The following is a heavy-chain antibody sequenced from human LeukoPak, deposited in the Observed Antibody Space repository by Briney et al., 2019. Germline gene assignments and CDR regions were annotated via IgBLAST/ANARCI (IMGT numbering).Heavy chain of an antibody. Sequence: GGSLRLSCAASGFTFSNLAMGWVRQAPGKGLEGVSVISDSGGTTYYADSVKGRFTISRDNSRNTLYLQMNSLRVEDTAIYYCAKDARRSSGWYFFDHWGQGTLVTVSS. CDR3: AKDARRSSGWYFFDH. CDR1: GFTFSNLA. J-gene: IGHJ4*02. V-gene: IGHV3-23*01. CDR2: ISDSGGTT. D-gene: IGHD6-19*01.